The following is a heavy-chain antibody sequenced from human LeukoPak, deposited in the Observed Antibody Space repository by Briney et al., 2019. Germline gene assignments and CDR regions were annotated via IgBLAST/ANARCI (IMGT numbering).Heavy chain of an antibody. J-gene: IGHJ4*02. CDR3: AREIAAGFDY. CDR1: GFTFSSYA. Sequence: GWSLRLSCGASGFTFSSYAMHWDRQAPGKGLVWAAVISYDGSNKYYADSAKGRFTISRDNSKNTVYLQMNSLIAEDTSVYYCAREIAAGFDYWGQGTLVTVSS. V-gene: IGHV3-30-3*01. CDR2: ISYDGSNK. D-gene: IGHD6-13*01.